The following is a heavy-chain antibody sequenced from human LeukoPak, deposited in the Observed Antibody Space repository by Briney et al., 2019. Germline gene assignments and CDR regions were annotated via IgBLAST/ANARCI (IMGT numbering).Heavy chain of an antibody. V-gene: IGHV1-18*01. J-gene: IGHJ4*02. CDR3: ARSPLPYYYDSSGPFDY. CDR1: GYSFTSYG. CDR2: ISGYNDNT. Sequence: ASVKVSCKASGYSFTSYGISWVRQAPGQGLEWMGWISGYNDNTNYAQKLQGRVTMTTDTSTSTAYMELRSLRSDDSAVYYCARSPLPYYYDSSGPFDYWGQGTLVTVSS. D-gene: IGHD3-22*01.